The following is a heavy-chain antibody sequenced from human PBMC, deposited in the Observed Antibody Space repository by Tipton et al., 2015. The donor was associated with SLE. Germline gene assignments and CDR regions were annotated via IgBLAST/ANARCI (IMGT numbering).Heavy chain of an antibody. J-gene: IGHJ1*01. V-gene: IGHV4-59*08. D-gene: IGHD6-13*01. CDR1: GVSISNYY. Sequence: TLSLTCYVTGVSISNYYWTWIRQSPGKGLEWIGNVYKNYNPSLESRVTISVDTSRNLFSLKLRSVTAADTAVYYCVRHGGIAFEYFQYWGQGTLVTVSS. CDR3: VRHGGIAFEYFQY. CDR2: VYKN.